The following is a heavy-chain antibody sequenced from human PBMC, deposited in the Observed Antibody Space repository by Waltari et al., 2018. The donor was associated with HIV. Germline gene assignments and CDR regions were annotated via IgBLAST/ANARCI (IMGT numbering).Heavy chain of an antibody. V-gene: IGHV1-8*01. CDR3: ARGPLGGWFAT. CDR1: HINFNNYV. D-gene: IGHD2-15*01. CDR2: TRPRHDGP. J-gene: IGHJ5*02. Sequence: QEELVQSGAAVKKHGASVRVSCKTSHINFNNYVIHCVRQTPGQALEWLGWTRPRHDGPRYSPFFEDRVTITRDPSINAVYMDFSSLTPKDTAVYYCARGPLGGWFATWGQGTLVTVS.